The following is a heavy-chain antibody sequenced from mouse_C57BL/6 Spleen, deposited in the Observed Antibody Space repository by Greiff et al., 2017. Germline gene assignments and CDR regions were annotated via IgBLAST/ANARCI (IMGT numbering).Heavy chain of an antibody. CDR3: ARGGYYGLFDY. Sequence: QVQLKESGPELVKPGASVKISCKASGYAFSSSWMNWVKQRPGKGLEWIGRIYPGDGDTNYNGKFKGKATLTADKSSSTAYMQLSSLTSEDSAVYFCARGGYYGLFDYWGQGTTLTVSS. D-gene: IGHD1-1*01. J-gene: IGHJ2*01. CDR1: GYAFSSSW. V-gene: IGHV1-82*01. CDR2: IYPGDGDT.